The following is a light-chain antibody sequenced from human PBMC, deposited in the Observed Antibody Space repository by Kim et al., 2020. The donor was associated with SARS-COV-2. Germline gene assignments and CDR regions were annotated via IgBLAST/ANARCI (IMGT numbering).Light chain of an antibody. CDR1: QSISSY. V-gene: IGKV1-39*01. J-gene: IGKJ1*01. Sequence: DIQMTQSPSSLSASVGDRVTITCRASQSISSYLNWYQQKPGKAPKLLIYAASSLQSGVPSRFSGSGSGTDFTLTIRSLQPEDFATYYCQQSYSTPQTFGKGTKVDIK. CDR3: QQSYSTPQT. CDR2: AAS.